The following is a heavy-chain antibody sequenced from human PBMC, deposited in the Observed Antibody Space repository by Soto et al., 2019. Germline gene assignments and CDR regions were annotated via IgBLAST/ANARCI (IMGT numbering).Heavy chain of an antibody. D-gene: IGHD3-10*01. V-gene: IGHV4-34*01. CDR1: GGSFSGYY. Sequence: PSETLSLTCAVYGGSFSGYYWGWIRQPPGKGLEWIGEINHSGSTNYNPSLKSRVTISVDTSKNQFSLKLSSVTAADTAVYYCARGVTMVRGVQNFSFDIWGQGTMVTVSS. J-gene: IGHJ3*02. CDR2: INHSGST. CDR3: ARGVTMVRGVQNFSFDI.